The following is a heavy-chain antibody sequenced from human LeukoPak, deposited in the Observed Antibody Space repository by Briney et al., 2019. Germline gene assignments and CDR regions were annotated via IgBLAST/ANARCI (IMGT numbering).Heavy chain of an antibody. D-gene: IGHD6-13*01. CDR2: INPNSGGP. V-gene: IGHV1-2*02. CDR1: GYTFTGYY. CDR3: ARSGGGSSSWEIDY. J-gene: IGHJ4*02. Sequence: GASVKVPCKASGYTFTGYYMHWVRQAPGQGLEWMGWINPNSGGPNYAQKFQGRVTMTRDTSISTAYLELSRLRSDDMAVYYCARSGGGSSSWEIDYWGQGTLVTVSS.